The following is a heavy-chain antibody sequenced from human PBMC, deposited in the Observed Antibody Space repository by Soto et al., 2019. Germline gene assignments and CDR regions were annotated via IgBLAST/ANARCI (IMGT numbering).Heavy chain of an antibody. CDR1: GGTFSTYS. V-gene: IGHV1-69*01. D-gene: IGHD6-19*01. CDR3: ARGGRYPISSNYYGMDV. J-gene: IGHJ6*02. Sequence: QVQLVQSGAEVKKPGSSVKVSCKASGGTFSTYSISWVRQAPGQGLEWMGGSLPIFGTAHYAQNFQGRVTITADESTSTAYLELSSLRSDDTAVYYCARGGRYPISSNYYGMDVWGQGTTVTVSS. CDR2: SLPIFGTA.